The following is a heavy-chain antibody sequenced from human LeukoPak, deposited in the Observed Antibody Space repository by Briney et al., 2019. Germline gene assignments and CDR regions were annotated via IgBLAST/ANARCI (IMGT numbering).Heavy chain of an antibody. CDR1: GGSIISYW. CDR2: IYTTGRT. Sequence: SETLSLNCSVSGGSIISYWWSWIRQPAGKGLEFIGRIYTTGRTNYNPSLKSRVSMSVDTSKNKFSLELRSVTAADTAVYFCARAGYTISSYRFDYWGQGALLTVSS. J-gene: IGHJ4*02. D-gene: IGHD3-16*02. V-gene: IGHV4-4*07. CDR3: ARAGYTISSYRFDY.